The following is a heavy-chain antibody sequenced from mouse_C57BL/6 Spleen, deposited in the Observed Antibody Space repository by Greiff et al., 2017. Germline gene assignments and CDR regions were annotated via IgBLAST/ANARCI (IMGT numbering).Heavy chain of an antibody. CDR3: TSYGSSYDYYAMDY. D-gene: IGHD1-1*01. CDR2: IDPETGGT. J-gene: IGHJ4*01. CDR1: GYTFTDYE. V-gene: IGHV1-15*01. Sequence: VKLQESGAELVRPGASVTLSCKASGYTFTDYEMHWVKQTPVHGLEWIGAIDPETGGTAYNQKFKGKAILTADKSSSTAYMELRSLTSEDSAVYYCTSYGSSYDYYAMDYWGQGTSVTVSS.